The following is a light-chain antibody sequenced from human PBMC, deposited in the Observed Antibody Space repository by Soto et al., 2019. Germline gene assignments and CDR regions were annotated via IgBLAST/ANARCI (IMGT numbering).Light chain of an antibody. CDR3: QQYGSSPRRT. CDR1: QSVSSSY. V-gene: IGKV3-20*01. CDR2: GAS. Sequence: EIVLTQSPATLSLSPRERATLSCRASQSVSSSYLAWYQQKPGQAPRLLIYGASSRATGIPDRFSGSGSGTDFTLTISRLEPEDFAVYYCQQYGSSPRRTFGQGTKVDIK. J-gene: IGKJ1*01.